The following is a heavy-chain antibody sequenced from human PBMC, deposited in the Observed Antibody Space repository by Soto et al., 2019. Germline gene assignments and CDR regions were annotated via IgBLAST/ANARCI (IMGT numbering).Heavy chain of an antibody. V-gene: IGHV1-18*04. J-gene: IGHJ6*02. CDR2: ISAYNGNT. Sequence: QVQLVQSGAEVKKPGASVKVSCKASGYTFTSYGISWVRQAPGQGLEWMGRISAYNGNTNYAQKLQGRVTMTTDTTTSTAYMELRSLISDDTAVYYLARDGTITMVRGTYYCYGMDVWGQGTTVTVSS. CDR1: GYTFTSYG. D-gene: IGHD3-10*01. CDR3: ARDGTITMVRGTYYCYGMDV.